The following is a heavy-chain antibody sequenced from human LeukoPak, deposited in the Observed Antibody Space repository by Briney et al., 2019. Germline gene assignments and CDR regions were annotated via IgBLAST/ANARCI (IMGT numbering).Heavy chain of an antibody. Sequence: GESLKISCKGSVYSFTSYWITWVRQMPGKGLEWMGRIDPSDSYTNYSPSFQGHVTISADKSISTAYLQWSSLKASDTAMYYCARDRYDSSGYYGYYFDYWGQGTLVTVSS. V-gene: IGHV5-10-1*01. D-gene: IGHD3-22*01. CDR1: VYSFTSYW. CDR2: IDPSDSYT. CDR3: ARDRYDSSGYYGYYFDY. J-gene: IGHJ4*02.